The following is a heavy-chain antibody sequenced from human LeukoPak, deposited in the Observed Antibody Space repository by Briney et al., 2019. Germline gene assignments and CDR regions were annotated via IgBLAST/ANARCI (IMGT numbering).Heavy chain of an antibody. CDR1: GGSNSSYY. D-gene: IGHD2-2*01. CDR3: ARARYVTSIYAVSV. CDR2: LSKSGNT. Sequence: SETLSLTCTVSGGSNSSYYWSWIRLPPGKGLEWIGYLSKSGNTNYSPSLKSRVTIFGDTSKNQFFLKLSSVTAADTAVYYCARARYVTSIYAVSVWGQGTLVTVSS. J-gene: IGHJ3*01. V-gene: IGHV4-59*01.